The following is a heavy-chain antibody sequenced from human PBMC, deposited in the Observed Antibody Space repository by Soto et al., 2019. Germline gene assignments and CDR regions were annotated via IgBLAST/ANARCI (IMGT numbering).Heavy chain of an antibody. CDR2: ISYDGNNR. Sequence: GGSLRLSCAASGFIFNTYAMQWVRQVPGKVLEWVAVISYDGNNRNYADSVKGRFTMSRDDSTDTLHLQMNSLRVEDTAVYFCARPGSGYDVLTGRYFYYYHAVDVWGQGTAVTV. CDR3: ARPGSGYDVLTGRYFYYYHAVDV. D-gene: IGHD3-9*01. CDR1: GFIFNTYA. J-gene: IGHJ6*02. V-gene: IGHV3-30-3*01.